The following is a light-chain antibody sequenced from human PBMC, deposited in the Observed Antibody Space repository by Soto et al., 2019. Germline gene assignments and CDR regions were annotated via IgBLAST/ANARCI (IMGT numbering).Light chain of an antibody. CDR2: AAS. V-gene: IGKV1-39*01. CDR1: QSISSY. Sequence: DIQMTQSPSSLSASVGDRVTITCRASQSISSYLNWYQQKPWKSPKLLIYAASSLQSWVPSRFSGSGSGTDFTLTISSRQPLDFATYYCQQTYRTPPTFGQGTKVEIK. J-gene: IGKJ1*01. CDR3: QQTYRTPPT.